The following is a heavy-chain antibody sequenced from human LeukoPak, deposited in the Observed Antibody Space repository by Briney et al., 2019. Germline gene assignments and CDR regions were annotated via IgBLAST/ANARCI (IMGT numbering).Heavy chain of an antibody. D-gene: IGHD1-26*01. Sequence: GGSLRLSCAASGFTFSSYAMTWVRQAPGKGLEWVSGISGSGGSTYYADSVKGRFTISRDNSKNTLYLQMNSLRAEDTAVYYCAKVEWSWRQVFDYWGQGTLVTVSS. CDR2: ISGSGGST. CDR1: GFTFSSYA. CDR3: AKVEWSWRQVFDY. V-gene: IGHV3-23*01. J-gene: IGHJ4*02.